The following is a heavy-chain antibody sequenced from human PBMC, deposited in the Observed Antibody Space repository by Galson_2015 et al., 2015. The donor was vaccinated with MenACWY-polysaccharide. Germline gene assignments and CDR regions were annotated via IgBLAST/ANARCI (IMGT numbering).Heavy chain of an antibody. V-gene: IGHV3-74*01. CDR2: IKSDGSTT. J-gene: IGHJ4*02. Sequence: SLRLSCAASGFTFSNYWMHWVRHAPGEGLVWVSRIKSDGSTTNNADSVKGRFIISRDNAKNTLYLEMNSLRAEDTAVYHCVRSGLGDLGTTMVREVDYWGRGTLATVSS. D-gene: IGHD3-10*01. CDR3: VRSGLGDLGTTMVREVDY. CDR1: GFTFSNYW.